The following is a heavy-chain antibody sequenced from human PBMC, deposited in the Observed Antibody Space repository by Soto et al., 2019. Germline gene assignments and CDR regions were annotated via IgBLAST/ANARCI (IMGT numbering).Heavy chain of an antibody. Sequence: QVQLVQSGAEVKKPGASVKVSCKASGYTFTSYAMHWVRQAPGQRLEWMGWINAGNGNTKYSQKFQGRVTITRDTSASTAYMELSSLRSEDTAVYYCARVLPDWFDDSGFDYWGQGTLVTVSS. J-gene: IGHJ4*02. V-gene: IGHV1-3*01. CDR1: GYTFTSYA. D-gene: IGHD3-9*01. CDR2: INAGNGNT. CDR3: ARVLPDWFDDSGFDY.